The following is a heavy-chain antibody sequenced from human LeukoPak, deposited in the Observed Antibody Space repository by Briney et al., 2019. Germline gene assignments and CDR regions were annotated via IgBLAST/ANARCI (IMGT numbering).Heavy chain of an antibody. V-gene: IGHV1-18*01. D-gene: IGHD5-18*01. J-gene: IGHJ4*02. Sequence: ASVKVPCKASGYTFTSYGISWVRQAPGQGLEWMGWISTYNGNTNYTQKLQGRVTMTTDTSTSTAYMELRSLRSDDTAVYYCARVDTAMEQLFDYWGQGTLVTVSS. CDR2: ISTYNGNT. CDR1: GYTFTSYG. CDR3: ARVDTAMEQLFDY.